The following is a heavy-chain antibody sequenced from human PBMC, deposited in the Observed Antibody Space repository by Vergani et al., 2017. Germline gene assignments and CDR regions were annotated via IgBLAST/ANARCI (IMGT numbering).Heavy chain of an antibody. CDR3: AREIGPDIYYYYGMDV. Sequence: EVQLVESGGGLVKPGGSLRLSCAASGFTFSSYSMNWVRQAPGKGLEWVSSISSSSSYIYYADSVKGRFTISRDNAKNSLYLQMNSLRAEDTAVYCCAREIGPDIYYYYGMDVWGQGTTVTVSS. V-gene: IGHV3-21*01. J-gene: IGHJ6*02. CDR1: GFTFSSYS. D-gene: IGHD3/OR15-3a*01. CDR2: ISSSSSYI.